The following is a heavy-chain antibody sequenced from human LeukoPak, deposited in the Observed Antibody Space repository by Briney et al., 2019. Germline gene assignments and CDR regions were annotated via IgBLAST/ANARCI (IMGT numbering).Heavy chain of an antibody. CDR2: IYYSGST. Sequence: SETLSLTCTVSGGSISNSDSYWSWIRQPPGKGLEWIGYIYYSGSTYYNPSLQSRVTISVDTSKNQFSLKLSSVTAADTAVYYCARGAYSGYDPVDYWGQGTLVTVSS. V-gene: IGHV4-30-4*01. CDR1: GGSISNSDSY. J-gene: IGHJ4*02. D-gene: IGHD5-12*01. CDR3: ARGAYSGYDPVDY.